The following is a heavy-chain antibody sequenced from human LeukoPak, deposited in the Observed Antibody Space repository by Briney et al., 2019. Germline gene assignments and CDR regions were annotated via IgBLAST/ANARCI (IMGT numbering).Heavy chain of an antibody. CDR1: GFTFSSYA. CDR3: AKGHEPYCYGSGADY. Sequence: PGGSLRLSCAASGFTFSSYAMSWGRQAPGKGLEWVSAISGSGGSTYYADSVKGRFTISRDNSKNTLHLQMNSLRAEDTAVYYCAKGHEPYCYGSGADYWGQGTLVTVSS. D-gene: IGHD3-10*01. J-gene: IGHJ4*02. CDR2: ISGSGGST. V-gene: IGHV3-23*01.